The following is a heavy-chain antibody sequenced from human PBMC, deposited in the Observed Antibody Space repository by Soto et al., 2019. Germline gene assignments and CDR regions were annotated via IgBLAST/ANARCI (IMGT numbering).Heavy chain of an antibody. D-gene: IGHD2-15*01. Sequence: ASVKVSCKVSGYTLTELSMHWVRQAPGKGLEWMGGFDPEDGETIYAQKFQGRVTMTEDTSTDTAYMELSSLRSEDTAVYYCATGSRYCSGGSCLDYSDYWGQGTLVTVSS. CDR1: GYTLTELS. CDR2: FDPEDGET. J-gene: IGHJ4*02. V-gene: IGHV1-24*01. CDR3: ATGSRYCSGGSCLDYSDY.